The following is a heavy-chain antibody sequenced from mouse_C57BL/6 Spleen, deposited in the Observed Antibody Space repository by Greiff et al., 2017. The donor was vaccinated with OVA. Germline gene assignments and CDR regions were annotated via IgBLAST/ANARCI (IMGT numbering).Heavy chain of an antibody. D-gene: IGHD2-3*01. CDR3: ARGDGYYGYFDV. CDR1: GYSITSGYY. J-gene: IGHJ1*03. CDR2: ISYSGST. V-gene: IGHV3-1*01. Sequence: EVKVVESGPGMVKPSQSLSLTCTVTGYSITSGYYWHWIRHFPGNKLEWMGYISYSGSTNYNPSLKSRISITHDTSKNHFFLKLNSVTTEDTATYYCARGDGYYGYFDVWGTGTTVTVSS.